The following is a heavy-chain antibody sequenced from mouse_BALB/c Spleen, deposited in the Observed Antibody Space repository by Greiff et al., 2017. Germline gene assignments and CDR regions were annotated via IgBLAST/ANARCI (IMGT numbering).Heavy chain of an antibody. CDR1: GFSLTSSG. J-gene: IGHJ4*01. V-gene: IGHV2-9*02. CDR3: ARAYYSKAMDY. CDR2: IWAGGST. D-gene: IGHD2-12*01. Sequence: VKLMESGPGLVAPSQSLSITCTVSGFSLTSSGVHWVRQPPGKGLEWLGVIWAGGSTNYNSALMSRLSISKDNSKSQVFLKMNSLQTDDTAMYYCARAYYSKAMDYWGQGTSVTVSS.